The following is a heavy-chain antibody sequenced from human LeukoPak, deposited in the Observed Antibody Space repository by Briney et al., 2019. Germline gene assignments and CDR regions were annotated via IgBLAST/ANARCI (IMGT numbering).Heavy chain of an antibody. J-gene: IGHJ4*02. CDR2: IYSGGST. V-gene: IGHV3-53*01. CDR1: GFTVSSNY. Sequence: GGSLRLSCAASGFTVSSNYMSWVRQAPGKGLEWVSLIYSGGSTYYADSVKGRFTISRDNSKNTLYLQVNSLRAEDTAVYYCARVGMVRGVLDYWGQGTLVTVSS. D-gene: IGHD3-10*01. CDR3: ARVGMVRGVLDY.